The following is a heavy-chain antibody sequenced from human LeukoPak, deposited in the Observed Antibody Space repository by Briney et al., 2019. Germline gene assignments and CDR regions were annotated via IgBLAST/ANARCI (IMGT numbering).Heavy chain of an antibody. D-gene: IGHD6-13*01. CDR2: ISTSGSTI. CDR3: ARVRETSSWPAFDY. J-gene: IGHJ4*02. Sequence: PGGSLRLSCAASGFTFSSYEMNWVRQAPGKGLEWVSYISTSGSTIHYADSVKGRFTMSRDNGKNSLYLQLDSLRAEDTAVYYCARVRETSSWPAFDYWGQGTLVTVSS. V-gene: IGHV3-48*03. CDR1: GFTFSSYE.